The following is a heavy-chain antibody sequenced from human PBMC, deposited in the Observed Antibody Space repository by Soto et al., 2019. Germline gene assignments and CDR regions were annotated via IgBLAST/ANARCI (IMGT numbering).Heavy chain of an antibody. CDR3: ARSQGSSTSLEIYYYYYYGMDV. V-gene: IGHV1-69*01. CDR2: IIPIPGTA. D-gene: IGHD2-2*01. CDR1: GGTFGSYA. Sequence: QVQLVQSGAEVKKPGSSVKVSCKASGGTFGSYAISWVRQAPGQVLEWMGGIIPIPGTANYAQRFQGRGKIAADEYKSTAYMELSSLRSEDTAVYYCARSQGSSTSLEIYYYYYYGMDVWGQGTTVTVSS. J-gene: IGHJ6*02.